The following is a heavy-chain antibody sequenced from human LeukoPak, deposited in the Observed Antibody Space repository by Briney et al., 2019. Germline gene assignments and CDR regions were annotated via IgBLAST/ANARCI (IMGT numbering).Heavy chain of an antibody. J-gene: IGHJ4*02. CDR1: EFTLRSYS. D-gene: IGHD1-26*01. V-gene: IGHV3-21*01. Sequence: GGSLRLSCAASEFTLRSYSMHWVRQAPGKGLEWVSYISTSSTYIYYADSVKGRFSISRDNAQNSLYLHMDSLRAEDTAVYYCARDASGSSIGLIDLWGQGTLVTVSS. CDR3: ARDASGSSIGLIDL. CDR2: ISTSSTYI.